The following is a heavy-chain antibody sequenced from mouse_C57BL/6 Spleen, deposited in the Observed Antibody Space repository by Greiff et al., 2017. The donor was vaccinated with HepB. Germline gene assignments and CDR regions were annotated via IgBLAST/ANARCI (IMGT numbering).Heavy chain of an antibody. V-gene: IGHV1-76*01. Sequence: QVQLQQSGAELVRPGASVKLSCKASGYTFTDYYINWVKQRPGQGLEWIARIYPGSGSTYYNEKFKGKATLTADKSSSTAYMQLSSLTSEDSAVYYGATAHYYASSYGFAYWGQGTLVTVSA. CDR2: IYPGSGST. CDR1: GYTFTDYY. D-gene: IGHD1-1*01. CDR3: ATAHYYASSYGFAY. J-gene: IGHJ3*01.